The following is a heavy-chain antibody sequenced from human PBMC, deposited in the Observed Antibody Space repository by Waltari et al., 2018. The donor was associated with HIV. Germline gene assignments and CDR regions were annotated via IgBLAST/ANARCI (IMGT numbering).Heavy chain of an antibody. V-gene: IGHV3-74*01. J-gene: IGHJ4*02. CDR3: ARASHYIEFSTFDGDYYFDL. CDR1: GFRVGNHV. CDR2: INRDGSTR. D-gene: IGHD3-9*01. Sequence: VQLVESGGGSIKTGGSLRLYCAGPGFRVGNHVMDWVRQGPGKGLVWVARINRDGSTRNYADAVKGRFVISRDNSRNTVYLQLNSVKVEDTAVYFCARASHYIEFSTFDGDYYFDLWGRGTRVAVSS.